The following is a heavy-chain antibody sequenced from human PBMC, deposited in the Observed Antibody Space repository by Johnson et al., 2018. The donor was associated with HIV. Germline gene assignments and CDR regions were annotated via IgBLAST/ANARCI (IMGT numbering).Heavy chain of an antibody. CDR2: IKSKTGGGTT. J-gene: IGHJ3*02. Sequence: MLLVESGGGVVQPGRSLRLSCAASGFRFSNAWMGWVRQAPGKGLEWLGRIKSKTGGGTTSYAAPVKGRFTISRDDSKNTLYLQMNSLRAEDTAVYYCASTIFGVAWHAFDIWGQGTMVIVSS. V-gene: IGHV3-15*01. CDR1: GFRFSNAW. CDR3: ASTIFGVAWHAFDI. D-gene: IGHD3-3*01.